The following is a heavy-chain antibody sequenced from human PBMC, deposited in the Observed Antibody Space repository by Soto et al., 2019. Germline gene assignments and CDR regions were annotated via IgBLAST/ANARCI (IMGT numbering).Heavy chain of an antibody. CDR3: ARSHGMDV. CDR2: IYPGDSDT. Sequence: GESLKISCQGSGFSFTSSWIGWVRQMPGKGLEWMGLIYPGDSDTRYSPSFQGQVTISADKSISTAYLQWSSLKASGTAIYYCARSHGMDVWGQGTTVTVSS. J-gene: IGHJ6*02. CDR1: GFSFTSSW. V-gene: IGHV5-51*01.